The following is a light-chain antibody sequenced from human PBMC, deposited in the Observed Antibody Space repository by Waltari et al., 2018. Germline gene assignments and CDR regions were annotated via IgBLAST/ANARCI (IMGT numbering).Light chain of an antibody. J-gene: IGKJ3*01. V-gene: IGKV1-39*01. Sequence: DIQKAQSPSSMSASVGDRVTITCRASQSISNYLNWYQQKPGEAPKLLIYAASSLQSGVPSRFSGSGSGTDFALTISSLQPEDFATYYCQQSYSTLPFTFGPGTKVDIK. CDR3: QQSYSTLPFT. CDR1: QSISNY. CDR2: AAS.